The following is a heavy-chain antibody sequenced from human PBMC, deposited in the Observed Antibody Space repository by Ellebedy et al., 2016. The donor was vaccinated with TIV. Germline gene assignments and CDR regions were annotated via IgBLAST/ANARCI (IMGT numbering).Heavy chain of an antibody. CDR1: GYTFTNYG. Sequence: AASVKVSCKASGYTFTNYGISWVRQAPGQGLEWMGWISGYNGNTYSAQKLQGRVTMTTDTSTSTAYMELRSLRSDDTAVYYCARFVDGDYEDYWGQGPLVTVSS. CDR3: ARFVDGDYEDY. CDR2: ISGYNGNT. J-gene: IGHJ4*02. D-gene: IGHD4-17*01. V-gene: IGHV1-18*04.